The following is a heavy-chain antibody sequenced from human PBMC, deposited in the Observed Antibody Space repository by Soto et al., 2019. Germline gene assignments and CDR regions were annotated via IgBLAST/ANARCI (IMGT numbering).Heavy chain of an antibody. J-gene: IGHJ2*01. CDR2: INAGNGNT. CDR3: ARPSVWYFDL. V-gene: IGHV1-3*01. CDR1: GYTFTNYA. Sequence: QVQLVQSGAEVKMPGASVKVSCKASGYTFTNYAIHWVRQAPGQRLEWMGWINAGNGNTKYSQKFQGRVTITRDTSASTAYMELNSLRSEDTAVYYCARPSVWYFDLWGHGTLVTVSS.